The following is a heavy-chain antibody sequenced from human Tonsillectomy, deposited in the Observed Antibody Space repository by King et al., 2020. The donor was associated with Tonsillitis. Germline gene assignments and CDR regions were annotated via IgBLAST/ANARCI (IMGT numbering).Heavy chain of an antibody. V-gene: IGHV5-51*01. Sequence: QLVQSGAEVKKPGESLKISCKGSAYSFTSYWIGWVRQMPGKGLEWMGIIYPGDSDTRYSPSFQGQVTISADKSISTAYLQWSSLKASDTAMYYCARPRDYDILTGYNPLDYWGQGTLVTVSS. D-gene: IGHD3-9*01. CDR2: IYPGDSDT. J-gene: IGHJ4*02. CDR3: ARPRDYDILTGYNPLDY. CDR1: AYSFTSYW.